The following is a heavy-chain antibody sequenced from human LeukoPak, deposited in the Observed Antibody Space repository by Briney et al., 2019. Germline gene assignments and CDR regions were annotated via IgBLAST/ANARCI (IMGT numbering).Heavy chain of an antibody. CDR3: ARLHILGGKAEFDY. CDR2: IVVGSGNT. V-gene: IGHV1-58*02. Sequence: GASVKVSYKASGFNFTSSAMQWVRQARGQPPEAIGWIVVGSGNTNNAQKFKERVTITRDMSTSTAYMELSSMTSDDTALYYCARLHILGGKAEFDYWGQGTLVSVSS. D-gene: IGHD4-23*01. J-gene: IGHJ4*02. CDR1: GFNFTSSA.